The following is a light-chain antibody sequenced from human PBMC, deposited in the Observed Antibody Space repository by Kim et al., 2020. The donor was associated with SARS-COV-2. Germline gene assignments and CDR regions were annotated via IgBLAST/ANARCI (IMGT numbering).Light chain of an antibody. J-gene: IGKJ1*01. CDR2: DAS. V-gene: IGKV1-5*01. CDR3: QQYKSYSWT. Sequence: DIQMTQSPSTLSASVGDRVTITCRASQSINIWLAWYQQKPGKAPNLLIYDASTLKSGAPSRFSGSGSGTEFTLSISSLQPDDFATYYCQQYKSYSWTFGQGTKVDIK. CDR1: QSINIW.